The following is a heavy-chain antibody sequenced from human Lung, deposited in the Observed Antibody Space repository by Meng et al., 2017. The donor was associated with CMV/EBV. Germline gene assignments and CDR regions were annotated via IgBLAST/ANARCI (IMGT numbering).Heavy chain of an antibody. V-gene: IGHV4-39*01. CDR1: GGSISSSSYY. CDR2: IYYSGST. D-gene: IGHD2-2*01. Sequence: GSLRLXCTVSGGSISSSSYYWGWIRQPPGKGLEWIGSIYYSGSTYYNPSLKSRVTISVDTSKNQFSLKLSSVTAADTAVYYCARRGYCSSTSRCPGRFFDYWGQGXLVTVSS. CDR3: ARRGYCSSTSRCPGRFFDY. J-gene: IGHJ4*02.